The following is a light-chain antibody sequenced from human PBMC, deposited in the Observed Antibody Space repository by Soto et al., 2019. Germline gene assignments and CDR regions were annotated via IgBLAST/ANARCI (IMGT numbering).Light chain of an antibody. CDR2: ATS. CDR3: QQFGDSPWT. CDR1: QRVSSSY. V-gene: IGKV3-20*01. Sequence: EIVLTQSPGTLSLSPGERATLSCRASQRVSSSYLAWYQQKPGQAPRLLIYATSDRATGIPDRFSGSGSGTDFTLTITILEPEDFAVYYCQQFGDSPWTFGQGTKVDIK. J-gene: IGKJ1*01.